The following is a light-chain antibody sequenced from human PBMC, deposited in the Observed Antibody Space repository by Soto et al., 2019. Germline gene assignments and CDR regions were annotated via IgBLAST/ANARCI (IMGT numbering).Light chain of an antibody. J-gene: IGKJ3*01. CDR1: QGISSY. V-gene: IGKV1-9*01. CDR3: LHLNSYSPNT. CDR2: AAS. Sequence: DIQLTQSPSFLSASVGDRVTITCRASQGISSYFSWYQQKPGTAPKLLIFAASTLQNGVPSRFSGSGSGTEFTLTISSRQPEDFATYYCLHLNSYSPNTFGHGTKVDIK.